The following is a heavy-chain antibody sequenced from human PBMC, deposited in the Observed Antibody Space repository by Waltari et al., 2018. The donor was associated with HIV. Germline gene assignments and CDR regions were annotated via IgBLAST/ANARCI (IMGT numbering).Heavy chain of an antibody. V-gene: IGHV3-9*01. CDR2: INSFSGII. Sequence: DVNMVQFGGGLVQPGRSLRRSVVGSGFTFGKYAMQWVRQGLGKGLQWVASINSFSGIIAYAASVQGRFTISRDNGKSSLFLQMNNLKPEDTALYYCAKDIRLLTHPDSGADSWGRGTLVTVTS. J-gene: IGHJ4*02. CDR1: GFTFGKYA. D-gene: IGHD2-15*01. CDR3: AKDIRLLTHPDSGADS.